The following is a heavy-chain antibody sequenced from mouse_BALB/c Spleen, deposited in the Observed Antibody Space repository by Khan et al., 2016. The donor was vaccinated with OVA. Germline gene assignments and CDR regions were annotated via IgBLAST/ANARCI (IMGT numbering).Heavy chain of an antibody. V-gene: IGHV5-17*02. CDR3: ARTGYYDFDY. Sequence: EVELVESGGGLVQPGGSRKLSCAASGFTFSGFGMHWVRQAPEKGLEWVAFISSGSSTIYYADTVKGRFTISSDNPKNTLFLQMTSLRSEDTAMYFCARTGYYDFDYWGQGTTLTGSS. D-gene: IGHD2-3*01. CDR1: GFTFSGFG. CDR2: ISSGSSTI. J-gene: IGHJ2*01.